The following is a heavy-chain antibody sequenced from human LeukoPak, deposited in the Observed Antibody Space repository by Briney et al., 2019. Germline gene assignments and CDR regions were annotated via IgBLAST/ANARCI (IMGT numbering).Heavy chain of an antibody. Sequence: PSETLSLTCTVSGGPISSYYWSWIRQPPGKGLEWVGYIYYSGSTNYNPSLKSRVTISVDTSKNQFSLKLSSVTAADTAVYYCARGDIAERREYYYYYYMDVWGKGTTVTVSS. V-gene: IGHV4-59*01. D-gene: IGHD5-12*01. CDR1: GGPISSYY. CDR2: IYYSGST. J-gene: IGHJ6*03. CDR3: ARGDIAERREYYYYYYMDV.